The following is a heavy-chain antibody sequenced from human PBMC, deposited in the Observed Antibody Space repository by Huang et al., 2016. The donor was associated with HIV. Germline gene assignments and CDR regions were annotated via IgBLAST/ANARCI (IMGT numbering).Heavy chain of an antibody. Sequence: EVQFVESGGGLVKPGRSLRLSCTASGFTFGNYGMSWFRQAAGKGLEWVGFIRSKDYSETTEYAASVKGRCTISRDDSKSIAYLQMNSLKPEDTAVYYCTRDSVYPNYYDGSGFYFDYWGQGTLVTVSS. D-gene: IGHD3-22*01. J-gene: IGHJ4*02. CDR3: TRDSVYPNYYDGSGFYFDY. V-gene: IGHV3-49*05. CDR1: GFTFGNYG. CDR2: IRSKDYSETT.